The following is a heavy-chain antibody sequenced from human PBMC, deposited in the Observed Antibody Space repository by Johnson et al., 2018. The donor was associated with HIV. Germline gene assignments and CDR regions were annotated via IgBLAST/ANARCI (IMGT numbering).Heavy chain of an antibody. D-gene: IGHD2-15*01. CDR1: GFTFSSYW. CDR2: INSDGSST. CDR3: ARDAPYCSGGTCYSDAFDI. Sequence: VQLVESGGGLVQPGGSLRLSCAASGFTFSSYWMHWVRQAPGKGLVWVSRINSDGSSTSYADSVKGRFTISRDNAKRSLYVEMNSLRAEDTAVYYCARDAPYCSGGTCYSDAFDIWGQGTMVTVSS. J-gene: IGHJ3*02. V-gene: IGHV3-74*01.